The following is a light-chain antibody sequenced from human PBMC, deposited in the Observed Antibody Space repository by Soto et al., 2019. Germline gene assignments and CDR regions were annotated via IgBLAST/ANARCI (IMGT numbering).Light chain of an antibody. J-gene: IGLJ3*02. CDR1: SSDVGGYNY. CDR2: EVS. V-gene: IGLV2-14*01. CDR3: SSYTSSSTLV. Sequence: QSALTQPASVSGSPGQSITISCTGTSSDVGGYNYVSWYLQHPGKAPKLMIYEVSNRPSGVSNRFSGSKSANTASLTISGLQAEDEADYYCSSYTSSSTLVFGGGTQLTVL.